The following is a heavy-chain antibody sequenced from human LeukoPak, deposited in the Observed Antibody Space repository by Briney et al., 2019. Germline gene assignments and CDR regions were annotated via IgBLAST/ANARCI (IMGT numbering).Heavy chain of an antibody. CDR3: ARDPVYYGSGSYRDSSDY. Sequence: PSETLSLTCTVSGGSISSGSYYWSWIRQPAGKGLEWIGRIYTSGSTNYNPSLKSRVTISVDTSKNQFSLKLSSVTAADTAVYYCARDPVYYGSGSYRDSSDYWGQGTLVTVSS. D-gene: IGHD3-10*01. CDR1: GGSISSGSYY. V-gene: IGHV4-61*02. CDR2: IYTSGST. J-gene: IGHJ4*02.